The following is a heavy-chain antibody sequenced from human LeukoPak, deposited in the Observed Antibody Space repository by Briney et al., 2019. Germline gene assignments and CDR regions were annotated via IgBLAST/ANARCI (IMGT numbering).Heavy chain of an antibody. J-gene: IGHJ5*02. D-gene: IGHD3-16*02. CDR1: GYTFTGYY. CDR2: IKPNSGDT. V-gene: IGHV1-2*02. Sequence: ASVKVSCKASGYTFTGYYMHWVRQAPGQGLEWMGLIKPNSGDTNYAQKFQGRVTMTRDTSISTAYMELSRLRSDDTAVYYCARDSEGYYDYVGGSYRLATSSVEYNWFDPWGQGTLVTVSS. CDR3: ARDSEGYYDYVGGSYRLATSSVEYNWFDP.